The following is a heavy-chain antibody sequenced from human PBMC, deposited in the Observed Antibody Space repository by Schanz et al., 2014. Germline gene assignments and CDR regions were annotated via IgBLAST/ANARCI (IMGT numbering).Heavy chain of an antibody. J-gene: IGHJ3*01. V-gene: IGHV3-30*03. CDR1: GFTFSSYG. Sequence: QVHLVESGGGVVQPWRSLRLSCAASGFTFSSYGMHWVRQAPGKGLEWVAIISLDGSNQYYADSVKGRFTISRDNSKNTLYLQMDSLRAEDTAVYFCARDGGRDGYNLAFDVWGQGTLVTVSS. CDR2: ISLDGSNQ. CDR3: ARDGGRDGYNLAFDV. D-gene: IGHD5-12*01.